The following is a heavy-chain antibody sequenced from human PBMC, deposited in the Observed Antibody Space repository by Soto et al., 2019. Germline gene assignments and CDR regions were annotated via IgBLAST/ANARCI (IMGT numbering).Heavy chain of an antibody. CDR3: ARANHMITFGGVIVTFDY. CDR1: GGSISSGDYY. J-gene: IGHJ4*02. D-gene: IGHD3-16*02. Sequence: SETLSLTCTVSGGSISSGDYYWSWIRQPPGKGLEWIGYIYYSGSTYYNPSLKSRVTTSVDTSKNQFSLKLSSVTAADTAVYYCARANHMITFGGVIVTFDYWGQGTLVTVSS. V-gene: IGHV4-30-4*01. CDR2: IYYSGST.